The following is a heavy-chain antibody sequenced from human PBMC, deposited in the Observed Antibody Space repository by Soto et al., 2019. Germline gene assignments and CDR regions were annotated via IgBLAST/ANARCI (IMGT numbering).Heavy chain of an antibody. D-gene: IGHD6-13*01. CDR3: ASYGYSSSWYYFDY. J-gene: IGHJ4*02. V-gene: IGHV3-23*01. Sequence: GGSLSLSCAASGFSFSSYPMSWVRQAPGKRQEWVSAISGSGGSTYYADSVKGRFTISRDNSKNTLYLQMNSLRAEDTAVYYCASYGYSSSWYYFDYWGQGTLVTVSS. CDR2: ISGSGGST. CDR1: GFSFSSYP.